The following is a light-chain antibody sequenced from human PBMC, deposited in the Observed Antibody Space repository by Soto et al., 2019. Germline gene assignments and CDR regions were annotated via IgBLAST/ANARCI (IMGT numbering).Light chain of an antibody. V-gene: IGKV1-9*01. Sequence: DIQLTQSPSFLSASVGDRVTITCRASQGISSDLAWYQQKPGKAPNLLIYAASTLQSWVPSRFSGSGSGTDFPLTISSLQPEDVATYYRQQLINYPFTFGPGTKVDIK. J-gene: IGKJ3*01. CDR1: QGISSD. CDR2: AAS. CDR3: QQLINYPFT.